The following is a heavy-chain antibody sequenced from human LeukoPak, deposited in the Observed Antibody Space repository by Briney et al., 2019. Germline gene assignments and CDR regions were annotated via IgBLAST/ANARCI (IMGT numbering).Heavy chain of an antibody. CDR2: IRYDGSNK. CDR1: GFTFSSYG. J-gene: IGHJ4*02. Sequence: TGGSLRLSCAASGFTFSSYGMHWVRQAPGKGLEWVAFIRYDGSNKYYADSVKGRFTISRDNSKNTLYLQMNSLRAEDTAVYYCAKGSTWAARDYFDYWGQGTLVTVSS. D-gene: IGHD2-15*01. V-gene: IGHV3-30*02. CDR3: AKGSTWAARDYFDY.